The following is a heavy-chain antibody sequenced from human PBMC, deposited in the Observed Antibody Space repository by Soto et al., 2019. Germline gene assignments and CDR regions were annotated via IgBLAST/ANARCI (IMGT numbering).Heavy chain of an antibody. CDR2: IYWDDDK. CDR3: AHIDPEIVTVGGHGGFDY. J-gene: IGHJ4*02. V-gene: IGHV2-5*02. CDR1: GFSLTSGVG. D-gene: IGHD5-12*01. Sequence: QITLKESGPTLVIPPQTLTLTCTFSGFSLTSGVGVGWIRQPPGKALEWLALIYWDDDKRYTPSLKNRLTITKDTSKNQVVLTTTNVGPVDTATYFCAHIDPEIVTVGGHGGFDYWGQGTLVTVSS.